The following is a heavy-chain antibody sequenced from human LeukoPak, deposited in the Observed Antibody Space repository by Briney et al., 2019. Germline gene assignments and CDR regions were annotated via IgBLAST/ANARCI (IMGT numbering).Heavy chain of an antibody. J-gene: IGHJ5*02. V-gene: IGHV1-2*06. Sequence: ASVKVSCKASGYTFTGYYMHWVRQAPGQGLEWMGRINPNSGGTNYAQKFQGRVTMTRDTSISTAYTELSRLRSDDTAVYYCARQGIAINWFDPWGQGTLVTVSS. CDR1: GYTFTGYY. CDR3: ARQGIAINWFDP. CDR2: INPNSGGT. D-gene: IGHD6-13*01.